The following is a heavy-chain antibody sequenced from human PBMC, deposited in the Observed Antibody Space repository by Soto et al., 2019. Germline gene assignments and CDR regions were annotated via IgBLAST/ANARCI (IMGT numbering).Heavy chain of an antibody. CDR3: ARALWGPAAHINWFHP. D-gene: IGHD2-2*01. Sequence: SETLSLTCAVSGGSISSGGYSWSWIRQPPGKGLEWIGEINHSGSTNYNPSLKSRVTISVDTSKNQFSLKLSSVTAADTAVYYCARALWGPAAHINWFHPWGQGTLVTVSS. CDR2: INHSGST. J-gene: IGHJ5*02. CDR1: GGSISSGGYS. V-gene: IGHV4-30-2*01.